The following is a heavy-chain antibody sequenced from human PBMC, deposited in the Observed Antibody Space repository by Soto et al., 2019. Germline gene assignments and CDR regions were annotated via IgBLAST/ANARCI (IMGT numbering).Heavy chain of an antibody. D-gene: IGHD3-10*01. CDR1: GYSFTSYW. CDR2: IYPGDSDT. J-gene: IGHJ6*02. Sequence: XESLKISCKGSGYSFTSYWIGWVRQMPGKGLEWMGIIYPGDSDTRYSPSFQGQVTISADRSISTAYLQWSSLKASDTAMYYCAGSLWFGEYYYGMDVWGQGTTVTVSS. V-gene: IGHV5-51*01. CDR3: AGSLWFGEYYYGMDV.